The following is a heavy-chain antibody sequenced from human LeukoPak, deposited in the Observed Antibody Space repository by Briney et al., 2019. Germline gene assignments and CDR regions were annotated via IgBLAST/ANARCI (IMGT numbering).Heavy chain of an antibody. CDR3: LREVVVAPSLGFYYYYYIDV. D-gene: IGHD2-15*01. J-gene: IGHJ6*03. V-gene: IGHV4-39*01. Sequence: SETLSLTCTVSGGSIRSTSHFWGWIRQPPGKGLEWIGSVSYSGSTHYKPSLKSRVTISVDTSKNQFSLELNSVTAADTAVYFCLREVVVAPSLGFYYYYYIDVWGKGTTVTISS. CDR1: GGSIRSTSHF. CDR2: VSYSGST.